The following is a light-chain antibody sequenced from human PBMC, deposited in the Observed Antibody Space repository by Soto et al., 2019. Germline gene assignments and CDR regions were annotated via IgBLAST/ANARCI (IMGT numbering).Light chain of an antibody. CDR1: QSISSRY. J-gene: IGKJ5*01. CDR2: AAS. CDR3: QQSYSIPSIT. Sequence: GDIVTITCRASQSISSRYLNWYQQKPGKAPKLLIYAASSLQSGVPSRFSGSGSGTDFTLTISSLQPEDFATYYCQQSYSIPSITFGQGTRLEIK. V-gene: IGKV1-39*01.